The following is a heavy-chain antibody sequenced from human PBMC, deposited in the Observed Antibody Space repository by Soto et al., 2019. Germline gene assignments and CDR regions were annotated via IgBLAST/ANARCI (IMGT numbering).Heavy chain of an antibody. D-gene: IGHD5-12*01. CDR1: RFTFSSYA. V-gene: IGHV3-23*01. CDR2: ISGRGGST. J-gene: IGHJ4*02. Sequence: EVQLLESGGGLVHPGGSLRLSCAASRFTFSSYALSLVRQSPGKWLEWVSAISGRGGSTYYADSVKGRFTISRDNSKNTLYLQMNSLRAEDTAVYYCAKDRGSLDYWGQGTLVTVSS. CDR3: AKDRGSLDY.